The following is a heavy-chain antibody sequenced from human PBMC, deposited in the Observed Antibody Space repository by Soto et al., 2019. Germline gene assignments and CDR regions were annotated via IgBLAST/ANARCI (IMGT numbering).Heavy chain of an antibody. Sequence: EASVKVSCKASGGTFSSYAISWVRQAPGQGLEWMGGIIPIFGTANYAQKFQGRVTITADESTSTAYMELSSLRSEDTAVYYCARGAGYSGYVRYYYYYYGMDVWGQGTTVTVSS. D-gene: IGHD5-12*01. CDR1: GGTFSSYA. CDR2: IIPIFGTA. CDR3: ARGAGYSGYVRYYYYYYGMDV. V-gene: IGHV1-69*13. J-gene: IGHJ6*02.